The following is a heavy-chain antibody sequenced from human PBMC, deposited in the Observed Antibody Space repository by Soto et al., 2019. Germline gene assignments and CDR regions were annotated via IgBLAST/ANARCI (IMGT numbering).Heavy chain of an antibody. D-gene: IGHD3-22*01. V-gene: IGHV1-8*01. CDR3: ARLGDSSGTDAFDI. J-gene: IGHJ3*02. CDR1: GYTFTSYD. Sequence: GASVKVSCKASGYTFTSYDINWVRQATGQGLEWMGWMNPNSGNTGYAQKFQGRVTMTTDTSTSTAYMELRSLRSDDTAVYYCARLGDSSGTDAFDIWGQGTMVTVSS. CDR2: MNPNSGNT.